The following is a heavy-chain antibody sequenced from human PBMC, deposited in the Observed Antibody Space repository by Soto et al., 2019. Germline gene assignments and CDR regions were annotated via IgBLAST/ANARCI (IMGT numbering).Heavy chain of an antibody. D-gene: IGHD3-3*01. CDR2: IAFNSGNT. V-gene: IGHV3-9*01. Sequence: ESGGGWVQPGRSLRLSCAASGCTFDDYAMHSVRQAPGKGLEWVSGIAFNSGNTAYADSVKGRFTISRDNAKNSLYLQMNSLRAEDTALYYCAKDLRTSWIFGNFDSWGQGTLVTVSS. J-gene: IGHJ4*02. CDR3: AKDLRTSWIFGNFDS. CDR1: GCTFDDYA.